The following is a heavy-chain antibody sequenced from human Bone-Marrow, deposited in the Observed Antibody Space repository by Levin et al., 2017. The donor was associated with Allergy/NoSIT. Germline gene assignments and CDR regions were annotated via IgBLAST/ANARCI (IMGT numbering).Heavy chain of an antibody. Sequence: PSETLSLTCGVSGGSISNSDWTWIRQFPGKGLQWIGFIYKTGSTEYNPSLKGRVTMSLDTSKNKFSLKLTSVTAADTALYYCARDSGRDDSSGYYPPPHWFDPWGPGTLVTVSS. V-gene: IGHV4-59*01. CDR1: GGSISNSD. CDR3: ARDSGRDDSSGYYPPPHWFDP. D-gene: IGHD3-22*01. CDR2: IYKTGST. J-gene: IGHJ5*02.